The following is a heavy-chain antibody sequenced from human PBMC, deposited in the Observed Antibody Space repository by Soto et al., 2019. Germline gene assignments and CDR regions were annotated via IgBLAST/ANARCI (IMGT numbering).Heavy chain of an antibody. Sequence: QVQLQESGPGLVQPSETLSVTCTVSGGSITGYYWNWIRRPAGKGLEWIGRIYTSGSTNYNPSLKSRLTMSVDTSKNQFSLKLSSVTAADTAVYYCARGGVGIDNWGQGTLVTVSS. CDR2: IYTSGST. J-gene: IGHJ4*02. D-gene: IGHD3-10*01. V-gene: IGHV4-4*07. CDR1: GGSITGYY. CDR3: ARGGVGIDN.